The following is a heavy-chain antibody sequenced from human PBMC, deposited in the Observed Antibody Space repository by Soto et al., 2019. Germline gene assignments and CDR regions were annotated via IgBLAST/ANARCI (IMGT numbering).Heavy chain of an antibody. J-gene: IGHJ4*02. D-gene: IGHD6-19*01. V-gene: IGHV4-34*01. CDR1: GGSFSGYY. CDR3: AGDRTGGTERAVAGIDY. Sequence: SETLSLTCAVYGGSFSGYYWSWIRQPPGKGLEWIGEINHSGSTNYNPSLKSRVTISVDTSKNQFSLKLSSVTAADTAVYYCAGDRTGGTERAVAGIDYWGQGTLVTVSS. CDR2: INHSGST.